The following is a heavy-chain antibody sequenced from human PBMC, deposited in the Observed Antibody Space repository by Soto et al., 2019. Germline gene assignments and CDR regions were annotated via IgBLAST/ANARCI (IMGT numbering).Heavy chain of an antibody. V-gene: IGHV4-59*01. CDR3: ARDRGYSGSYYVNYYYYGMDV. CDR1: GGSISSYY. Sequence: SETLSLTCTVSGGSISSYYWSWIRQPPGKGLEWIGYIYYSGSTNYNPSLKSRVTISVDTSKNQCSLKLSSVTAADTAVYYCARDRGYSGSYYVNYYYYGMDVWGQGTTVTVS. J-gene: IGHJ6*02. D-gene: IGHD1-26*01. CDR2: IYYSGST.